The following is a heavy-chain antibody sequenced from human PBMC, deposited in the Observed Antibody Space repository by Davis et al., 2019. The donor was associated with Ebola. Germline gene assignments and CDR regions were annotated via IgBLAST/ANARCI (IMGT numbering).Heavy chain of an antibody. CDR1: GFTFSSYS. Sequence: GGSLRLSCAASGFTFSSYSMNWVRQAPGKGLEWVANIKQDGSEKYYVDSVKGRFTISRDNAKNSLYLQMNSLRAEDTAVYYCARGITIFGAGWFDPWGQGTLVTVSS. CDR2: IKQDGSEK. CDR3: ARGITIFGAGWFDP. J-gene: IGHJ5*02. V-gene: IGHV3-7*01. D-gene: IGHD3-3*01.